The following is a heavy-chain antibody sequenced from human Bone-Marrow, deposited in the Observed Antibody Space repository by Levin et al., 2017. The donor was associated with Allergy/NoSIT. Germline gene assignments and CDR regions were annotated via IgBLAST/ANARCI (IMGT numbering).Heavy chain of an antibody. CDR1: GGSISSYY. CDR3: ARDLTSIAAQNWFDP. V-gene: IGHV4-59*01. CDR2: IYYSGST. J-gene: IGHJ5*02. D-gene: IGHD6-6*01. Sequence: SETLSLTCTVSGGSISSYYWSWIRQPPGKGLEWIGYIYYSGSTNYNPSLKSRVTISVDTSKNQFSLKLSSVTAADTAVYYCARDLTSIAAQNWFDPWGQGTLVTVSS.